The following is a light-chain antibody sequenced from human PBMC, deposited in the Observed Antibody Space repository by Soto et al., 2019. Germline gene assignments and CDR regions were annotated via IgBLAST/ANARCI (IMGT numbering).Light chain of an antibody. J-gene: IGKJ5*01. CDR2: DAS. CDR1: HTISRS. V-gene: IGKV3-15*01. CDR3: HQYDSSPNT. Sequence: DIVLTQSPATLSVSPGQRATLSCRASHTISRSLAWYQQTPGQAPRLLIYDASTRATGIPARFSASGSGTEFTLTISSLQSEDFALYYCHQYDSSPNTFGQGTRLEIK.